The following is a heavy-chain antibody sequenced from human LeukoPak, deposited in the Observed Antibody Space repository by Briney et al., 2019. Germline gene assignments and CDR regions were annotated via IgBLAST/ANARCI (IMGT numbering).Heavy chain of an antibody. J-gene: IGHJ4*02. CDR2: ISSSSSTI. V-gene: IGHV3-48*04. D-gene: IGHD3-22*01. Sequence: GGSLRLSCAASGFTFSSYSMNWVRQAPGKGLEWVSYISSSSSTIYYADSVKGRFTISRDNAKNSLYLQMNSLRAEDTAVYYCARDQGTMIVPDRPFDYWGQGTLVTVSS. CDR3: ARDQGTMIVPDRPFDY. CDR1: GFTFSSYS.